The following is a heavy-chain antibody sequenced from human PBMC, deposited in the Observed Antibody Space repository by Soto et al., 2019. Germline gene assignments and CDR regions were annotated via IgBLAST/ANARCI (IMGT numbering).Heavy chain of an antibody. CDR3: ARTYYDILTGYYVPYYFDY. D-gene: IGHD3-9*01. V-gene: IGHV1-69*01. J-gene: IGHJ4*02. CDR1: GGTFSSYA. CDR2: IIPIFGTA. Sequence: QVQLVQSGAEVKKPGSSVKVSCKASGGTFSSYAISWVRQAPGQGLEWMGGIIPIFGTANYAQKFQGRVTITADESTSTAYMELSSLSSEDTAVYYCARTYYDILTGYYVPYYFDYWGQGTLVTVSS.